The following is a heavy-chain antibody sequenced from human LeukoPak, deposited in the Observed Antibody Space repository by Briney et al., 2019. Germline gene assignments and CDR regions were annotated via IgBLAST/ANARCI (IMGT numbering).Heavy chain of an antibody. Sequence: ASETLSLTCTVSGGSISSYYWSWIRQPPGKGLEWIGYIYYSGTTNYNPSLKSRVTISVDTSENQFSLKLNSVTAADTAVYYCARGEDSSSFHYWGQGTLVTVSS. CDR3: ARGEDSSSFHY. J-gene: IGHJ4*02. D-gene: IGHD6-13*01. CDR1: GGSISSYY. CDR2: IYYSGTT. V-gene: IGHV4-59*12.